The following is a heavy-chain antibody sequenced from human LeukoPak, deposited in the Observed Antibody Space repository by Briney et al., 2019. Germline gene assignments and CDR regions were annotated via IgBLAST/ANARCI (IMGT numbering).Heavy chain of an antibody. CDR3: AKPYSSSWYYFDY. CDR2: ISYDGSNN. Sequence: PGGSLRLSCAASGFTFSSYGMHGVRQAPGKRLEWGAVISYDGSNNYYADSVKGRFTISRDNSKNTLYLQMNSLRAEDTAVYYCAKPYSSSWYYFDYWGQGTLVTVSS. CDR1: GFTFSSYG. J-gene: IGHJ4*02. V-gene: IGHV3-30*18. D-gene: IGHD6-13*01.